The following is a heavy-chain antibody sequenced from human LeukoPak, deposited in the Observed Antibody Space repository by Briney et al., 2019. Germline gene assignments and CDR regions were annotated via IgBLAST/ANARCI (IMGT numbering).Heavy chain of an antibody. CDR1: GDSISSSSYY. Sequence: SETLSLTRAVPGDSISSSSYYWGWVRQPPGRGLEWLGSIYYSGTTYYNPSLKSRVTISVDTSKNQFSLKLSSVTAADTAVYYCARETQVGATTIFDYWGQGTLVTVSS. V-gene: IGHV4-39*07. D-gene: IGHD1-26*01. J-gene: IGHJ4*02. CDR2: IYYSGTT. CDR3: ARETQVGATTIFDY.